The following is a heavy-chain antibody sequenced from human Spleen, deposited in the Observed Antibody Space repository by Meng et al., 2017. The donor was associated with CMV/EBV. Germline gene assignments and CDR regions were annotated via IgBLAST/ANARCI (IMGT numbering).Heavy chain of an antibody. Sequence: GTIGNYAVTWVRQAPGEGLEWMGGVLPLFHTPTYAHKFQGRVTFTTDESATTAYMELSNLRAEDTAVYYCARARGRLITMVRGWHFDFWGQGTLVTSPQ. V-gene: IGHV1-69*05. D-gene: IGHD3-10*01. J-gene: IGHJ4*02. CDR3: ARARGRLITMVRGWHFDF. CDR2: VLPLFHTP. CDR1: GTIGNYA.